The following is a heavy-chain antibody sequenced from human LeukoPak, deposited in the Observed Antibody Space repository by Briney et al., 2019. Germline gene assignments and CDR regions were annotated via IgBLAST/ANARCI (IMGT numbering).Heavy chain of an antibody. CDR2: IIPIFGTA. J-gene: IGHJ3*02. CDR3: ARARPDTYSGYDYSVAEDAFDI. V-gene: IGHV1-69*05. Sequence: ASVKVSCKASGGTFSSYAISWVRQAPGQGLEWMGRIIPIFGTANYAQKFQGRVTITTDESTSTAYMELSSLGSEDTAVYYCARARPDTYSGYDYSVAEDAFDIWGQGTMVTVSS. D-gene: IGHD5-12*01. CDR1: GGTFSSYA.